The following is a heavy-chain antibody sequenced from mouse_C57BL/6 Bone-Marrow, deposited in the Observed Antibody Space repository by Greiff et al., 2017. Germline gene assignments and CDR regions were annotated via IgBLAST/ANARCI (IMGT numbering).Heavy chain of an antibody. Sequence: EVKLVESGGGLVKPGGSLKLSCAASGFTFSSYAMSWVRQTPEKRLEWVATISDGGSYTYYPDNVKGRFTISRDNAKNNLYLQMSHLKSEDTAMYYCAGYGKDAMDYWGQGTSVTVSS. V-gene: IGHV5-4*03. CDR3: AGYGKDAMDY. D-gene: IGHD1-1*01. CDR2: ISDGGSYT. CDR1: GFTFSSYA. J-gene: IGHJ4*01.